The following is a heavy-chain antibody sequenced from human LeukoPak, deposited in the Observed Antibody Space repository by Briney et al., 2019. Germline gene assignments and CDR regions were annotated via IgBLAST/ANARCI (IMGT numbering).Heavy chain of an antibody. CDR3: AKGGYSSSPPFDY. CDR2: IRYDGSNK. Sequence: GGSLRLSCATSGFTFTNYGMNWVRQAPGKGLEWVAFIRYDGSNKYYADSVKGRFTISRDNSKNTLYLQMNSLRAEDTAVYYCAKGGYSSSPPFDYWGQGTLVTVSS. V-gene: IGHV3-30*02. J-gene: IGHJ4*02. CDR1: GFTFTNYG. D-gene: IGHD6-6*01.